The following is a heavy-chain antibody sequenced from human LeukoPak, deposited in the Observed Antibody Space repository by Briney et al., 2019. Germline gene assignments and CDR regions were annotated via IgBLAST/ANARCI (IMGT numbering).Heavy chain of an antibody. CDR1: GGSISTSNW. D-gene: IGHD3-10*01. V-gene: IGHV4/OR15-8*01. J-gene: IGHJ4*02. CDR3: TRGGLTFGGD. CDR2: IHHSGTT. Sequence: SETLSLTCVVSGGSISTSNWWSWVRQPPGKGLEWIGEIHHSGTTNYTPSLKSRVTISVDKSKNQFSLKLTSVTAADTAVYYCTRGGLTFGGDWGQGTLVTVSS.